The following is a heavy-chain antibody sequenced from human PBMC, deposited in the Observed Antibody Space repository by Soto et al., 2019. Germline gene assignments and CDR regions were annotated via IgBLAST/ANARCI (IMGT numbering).Heavy chain of an antibody. D-gene: IGHD3-16*02. V-gene: IGHV3-23*01. Sequence: GESLKISCAASRFTFSSYAMSWVRQAPGKGLEWVSVISGSGISTYYADSVKGRFTISRDNSKNTLYLQMNSLRAEDTASYYCAKDLNDYIWGSYRFGAFDIWGQGTLVTVSS. CDR2: ISGSGIST. CDR3: AKDLNDYIWGSYRFGAFDI. J-gene: IGHJ3*02. CDR1: RFTFSSYA.